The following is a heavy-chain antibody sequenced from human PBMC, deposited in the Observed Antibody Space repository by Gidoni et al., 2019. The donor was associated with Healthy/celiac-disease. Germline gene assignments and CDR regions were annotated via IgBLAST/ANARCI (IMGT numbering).Heavy chain of an antibody. CDR1: GFTFSSYG. V-gene: IGHV3-33*01. CDR2: IWYDGSNK. Sequence: QVQLVESGGVVVQPGRSVRRSCAASGFTFSSYGMHWVRQAPGKGLECVAVIWYDGSNKYYADSVKGRFTISRDNSKNTLYLQMNSLRAEDTAVYYCARDFPPIDYWGQGTLVTVSS. CDR3: ARDFPPIDY. J-gene: IGHJ4*02.